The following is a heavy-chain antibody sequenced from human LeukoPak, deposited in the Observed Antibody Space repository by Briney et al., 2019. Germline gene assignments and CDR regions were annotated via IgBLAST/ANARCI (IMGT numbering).Heavy chain of an antibody. CDR1: GFTFSSYA. D-gene: IGHD3-22*01. V-gene: IGHV3-23*01. CDR2: ISGSGGST. CDR3: AKKFYHDSHGYYAFDI. J-gene: IGHJ3*02. Sequence: GGSLRLSCAASGFTFSSYATSWVRQAPGKGLEWVSAISGSGGSTYYADSVKGRFTISRDNSKNILYLQINSLRAEDTALYYCAKKFYHDSHGYYAFDIWGQGTMVTVSS.